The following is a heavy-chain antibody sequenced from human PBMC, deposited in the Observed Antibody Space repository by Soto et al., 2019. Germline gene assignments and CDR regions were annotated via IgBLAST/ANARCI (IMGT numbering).Heavy chain of an antibody. J-gene: IGHJ4*02. V-gene: IGHV4-34*01. Sequence: PSENLSLTCAVYAGSFSGYYWTWIRQLPGTGLEWIGEINHSGSTNYTPSLKSRVTISVDTSKNQFSLKLTSVTAADTAVYYCERDKISGLFDYCGQGTL. CDR2: INHSGST. D-gene: IGHD5-12*01. CDR3: ERDKISGLFDY. CDR1: AGSFSGYY.